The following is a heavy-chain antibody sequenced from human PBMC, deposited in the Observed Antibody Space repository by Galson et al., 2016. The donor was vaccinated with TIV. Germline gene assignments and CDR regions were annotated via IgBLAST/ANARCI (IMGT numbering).Heavy chain of an antibody. D-gene: IGHD7-27*01. CDR2: ISGSGDNT. CDR3: AKEETGDAYDI. Sequence: SLRLSCAAPRFIFSNYAMNWVRQAPGKGLEWVSGISGSGDNTYYADSVKGRFTISSDNSKNTVYLQMNSQRAEDTAVYYCAKEETGDAYDIWGQGTMVTVSS. J-gene: IGHJ3*02. CDR1: RFIFSNYA. V-gene: IGHV3-23*01.